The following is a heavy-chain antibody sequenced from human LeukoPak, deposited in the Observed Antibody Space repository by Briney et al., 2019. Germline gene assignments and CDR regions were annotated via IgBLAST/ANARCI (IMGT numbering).Heavy chain of an antibody. Sequence: GGSLRLSCAASGFTFSSYWMSWVRQAPGKGLEWVANIKQDGSEKYYVDSVKGRFTISRDNAKNSLYLQMNSLRAEDTAVYYCARERGAVATITYWFDPWGQGTLVTVSS. J-gene: IGHJ5*02. CDR2: IKQDGSEK. V-gene: IGHV3-7*01. D-gene: IGHD5-12*01. CDR1: GFTFSSYW. CDR3: ARERGAVATITYWFDP.